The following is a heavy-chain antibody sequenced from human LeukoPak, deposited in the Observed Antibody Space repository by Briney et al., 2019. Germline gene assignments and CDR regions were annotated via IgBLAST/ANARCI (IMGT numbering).Heavy chain of an antibody. D-gene: IGHD3-10*01. CDR1: GGSISSGGYY. CDR2: IYYSGST. CDR3: ARSYDSGSYSWFDP. V-gene: IGHV4-31*03. Sequence: SETLSLTCTVSGGSISSGGYYWRWIRQHPGKGLEWIGYIYYSGSTYYNPSLKSRVTISVDTSKNQFSLKLSSVTAADTAVYYCARSYDSGSYSWFDPWGQGTLVTVSS. J-gene: IGHJ5*02.